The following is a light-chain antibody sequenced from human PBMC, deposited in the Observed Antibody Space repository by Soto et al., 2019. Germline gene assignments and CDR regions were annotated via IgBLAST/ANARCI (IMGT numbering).Light chain of an antibody. Sequence: EIVLTQSPATLSLSPGERATLSCRASQSVSSYLAWYQQKPGQAPRLLIYDASNRATGIPARFSGSGSGTDFTLTISSLEPEDVAVYYCQRRSNWLTFGGGTKVEI. CDR3: QRRSNWLT. J-gene: IGKJ4*01. CDR2: DAS. V-gene: IGKV3-11*01. CDR1: QSVSSY.